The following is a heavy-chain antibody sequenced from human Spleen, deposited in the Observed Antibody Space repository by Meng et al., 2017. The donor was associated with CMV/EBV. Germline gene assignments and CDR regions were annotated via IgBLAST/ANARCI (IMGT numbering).Heavy chain of an antibody. V-gene: IGHV3-7*01. D-gene: IGHD1-7*01. CDR1: GFTFSDYC. CDR2: IKQDGSEK. CDR3: ARESGITGTTGVDY. Sequence: GESLKISCAASGFTFSDYCMSWVRQAPGKGLEWVANIKQDGSEKYYVDSVKGRFTISRDNAKNSLYLQMSSLRAEDTAVYYCARESGITGTTGVDYWGQGTLVTVSS. J-gene: IGHJ4*02.